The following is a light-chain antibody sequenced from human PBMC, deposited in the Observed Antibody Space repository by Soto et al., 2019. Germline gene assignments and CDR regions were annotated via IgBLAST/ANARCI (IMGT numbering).Light chain of an antibody. CDR2: DNY. V-gene: IGLV1-51*01. CDR3: ATWDSSLSAVI. J-gene: IGLJ2*01. CDR1: SSNIGNHY. Sequence: QSLLTQPPSVSSAPGQRVTISRSGSSSNIGNHYVSWYLHLPGTAPQLLIYDNYKRPSGIPDRFSGSKSGTSATLGITGLQTGDEADYYCATWDSSLSAVIFGGGTKLTVL.